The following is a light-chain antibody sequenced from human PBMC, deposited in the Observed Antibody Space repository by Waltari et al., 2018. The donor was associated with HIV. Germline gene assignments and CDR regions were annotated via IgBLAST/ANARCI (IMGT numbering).Light chain of an antibody. Sequence: EIVMTQSPATLSVSPGERATLSCRASQSVNSDLAWYQQKPGQAPRLLIYGASTRATGIPARFSGSGSETEFTLTISSLQSEDVAVYYCQQYYSTPLTFGGGTKVEIK. CDR1: QSVNSD. CDR3: QQYYSTPLT. J-gene: IGKJ4*01. V-gene: IGKV3-15*01. CDR2: GAS.